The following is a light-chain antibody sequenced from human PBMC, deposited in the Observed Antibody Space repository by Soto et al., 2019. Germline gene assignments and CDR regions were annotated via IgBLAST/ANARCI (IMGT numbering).Light chain of an antibody. Sequence: DIQVTQSPSSVSASVGDRVTITCRASQDIVAYLAWYQQKPGKAPKLLIYAASSLQSGVPSRFSGSGSGTDFTLTISSPQPEDFATYYCQQSYSTPPITFGQGTRLEIK. CDR2: AAS. V-gene: IGKV1-39*01. CDR1: QDIVAY. J-gene: IGKJ5*01. CDR3: QQSYSTPPIT.